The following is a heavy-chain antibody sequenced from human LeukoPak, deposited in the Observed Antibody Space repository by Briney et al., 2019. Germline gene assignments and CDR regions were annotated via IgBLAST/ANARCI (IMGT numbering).Heavy chain of an antibody. Sequence: GGSLRLSCAASGFTFSSYWMHWVRQAPGKGLVWVSRINSEGSSTSYADSVKGRFTISRDNAKNTLYLQMNSLRAEDTAVYYCATARPGGDCFDYWGQGTLVTVSS. CDR1: GFTFSSYW. CDR3: ATARPGGDCFDY. J-gene: IGHJ4*02. D-gene: IGHD2-21*01. V-gene: IGHV3-74*01. CDR2: INSEGSST.